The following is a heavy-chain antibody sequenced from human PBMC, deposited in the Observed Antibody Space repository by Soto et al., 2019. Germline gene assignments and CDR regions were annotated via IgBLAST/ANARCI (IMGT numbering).Heavy chain of an antibody. CDR1: GFTFSSYA. V-gene: IGHV3-64D*06. D-gene: IGHD6-13*01. J-gene: IGHJ4*02. CDR3: VNGPLIVAAGLFD. CDR2: ISSNGGTI. Sequence: EGSLRLSCSAAGFTFSSYAMHWVRQAPGKGLEYVSGISSNGGTIYYADSVKGRFTISRDNSKNTLFLQMSSLRPEDTAVYYCVNGPLIVAAGLFDWGRGTTYTVSP.